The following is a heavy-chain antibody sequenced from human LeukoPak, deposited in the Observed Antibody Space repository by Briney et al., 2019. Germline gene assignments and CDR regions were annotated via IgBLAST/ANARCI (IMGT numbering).Heavy chain of an antibody. CDR3: ARGRYDSNYGNY. V-gene: IGHV1-18*01. Sequence: ASVKVSCKASRYTFTNYGISWVRQAPGQGLEWMGWISIYNGNTDYAQKLRGRVTMTTDTSTSTAYMELRSLRSDDTAVYYCARGRYDSNYGNYWGQGTLVTVSS. D-gene: IGHD4-11*01. CDR1: RYTFTNYG. CDR2: ISIYNGNT. J-gene: IGHJ4*02.